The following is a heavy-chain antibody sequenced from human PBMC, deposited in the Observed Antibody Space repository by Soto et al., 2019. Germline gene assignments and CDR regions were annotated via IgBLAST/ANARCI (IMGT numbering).Heavy chain of an antibody. CDR1: GYTFTTYD. CDR3: ARDPYHVLMVNAPNLYGMDV. Sequence: AASLKVSCKASGYTFTTYDISWVLQAPGQGLEWMGRISTYNGNTNYPQSLQGRLTMTTDTSTTTAYMELRSLRSDDTAVYYCARDPYHVLMVNAPNLYGMDVWGQGTTVTVS. J-gene: IGHJ6*02. D-gene: IGHD2-8*01. CDR2: ISTYNGNT. V-gene: IGHV1-18*01.